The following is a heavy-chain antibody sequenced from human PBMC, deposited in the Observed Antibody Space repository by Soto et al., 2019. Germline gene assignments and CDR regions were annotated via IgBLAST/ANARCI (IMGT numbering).Heavy chain of an antibody. CDR1: GFTFSSYA. J-gene: IGHJ4*02. V-gene: IGHV3-30*03. CDR2: ISDDGSNK. CDR3: ARESIVGATNTFDY. D-gene: IGHD1-26*01. Sequence: GGSLRLSCAASGFTFSSYAMSWVRQAPGKGLEWVAVISDDGSNKYYADSVKGRFTISRDNSKNTLYLQMNSLRAEDTAVYYCARESIVGATNTFDYWGQGTLVTVSS.